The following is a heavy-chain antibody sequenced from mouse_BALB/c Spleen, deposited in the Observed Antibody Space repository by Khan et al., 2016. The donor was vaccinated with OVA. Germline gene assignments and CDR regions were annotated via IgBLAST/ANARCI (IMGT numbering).Heavy chain of an antibody. CDR2: FSTYYGDA. V-gene: IGHV1S137*01. CDR3: ARDYGSSYRYFDV. CDR1: GYTFTDYA. Sequence: VQLQESGAELVRPGVSVKISCKGSGYTFTDYAMHWGKQSHAKSQVWIGVFSTYYGDANYNQKFKGKATMTVDKSSSPAFMELGRLTSEDSAIYYCARDYGSSYRYFDVWGAGTTVTVSS. D-gene: IGHD1-1*01. J-gene: IGHJ1*01.